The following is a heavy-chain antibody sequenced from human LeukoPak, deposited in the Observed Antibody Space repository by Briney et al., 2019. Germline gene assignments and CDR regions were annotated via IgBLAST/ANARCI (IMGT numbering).Heavy chain of an antibody. D-gene: IGHD1-26*01. V-gene: IGHV3-7*03. J-gene: IGHJ4*02. CDR1: GFTFSSYW. Sequence: GGSLRLSCAASGFTFSSYWMSWVRQAPGKGLEWVANIKQDGSEKYYVDSVKGRFTISRDNAKNSLYLQMNSLRAEDTAVYYCAKGQYSGSYYVWDYWGQGTLVTVSS. CDR2: IKQDGSEK. CDR3: AKGQYSGSYYVWDY.